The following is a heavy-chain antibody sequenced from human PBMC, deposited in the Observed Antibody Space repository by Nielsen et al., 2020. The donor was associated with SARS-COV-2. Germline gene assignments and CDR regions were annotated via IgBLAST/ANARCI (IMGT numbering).Heavy chain of an antibody. D-gene: IGHD1-26*01. V-gene: IGHV1-18*01. Sequence: ASVKVSCKASGYTFTSYAMNWVRQAPGQGLEWMGWISAYNGNRNYVQKFQGRVTMTTDTSTNTAYMELRSLKSDDTAVYYCARGTGEDYWGQGTLVTVSS. CDR3: ARGTGEDY. CDR2: ISAYNGNR. J-gene: IGHJ4*02. CDR1: GYTFTSYA.